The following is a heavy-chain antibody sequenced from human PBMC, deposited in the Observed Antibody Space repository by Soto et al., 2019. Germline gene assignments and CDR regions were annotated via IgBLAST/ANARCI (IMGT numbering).Heavy chain of an antibody. CDR3: ARGKSIRTQFEYYFDY. CDR2: INPNSGGT. V-gene: IGHV1-2*04. D-gene: IGHD2-21*01. CDR1: GYTFTGYY. J-gene: IGHJ4*02. Sequence: ASVKVSCKASGYTFTGYYMHWVRQAPGQGLEWMGWINPNSGGTNYAQKFQGWVTMTRDTSISTAYMELSRLRSDDTAVYYCARGKSIRTQFEYYFDYWGQGTLVTVSS.